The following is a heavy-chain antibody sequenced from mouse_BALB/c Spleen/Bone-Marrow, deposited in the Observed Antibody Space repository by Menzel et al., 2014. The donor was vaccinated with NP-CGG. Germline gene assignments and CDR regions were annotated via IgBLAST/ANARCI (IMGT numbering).Heavy chain of an antibody. V-gene: IGHV1-9*01. CDR2: ILPGSGST. Sequence: VQLQQSGAELMKPGASVKISCKATGYTFSSCWIEWVKQRPGHGLEWIGEILPGSGSTNYNEKFKGKATFTADTSSNTAYMQLSSLTSEDSAVYYCARGIDYYAMDYWGQGTSVTVSS. CDR3: ARGIDYYAMDY. J-gene: IGHJ4*01. CDR1: GYTFSSCW.